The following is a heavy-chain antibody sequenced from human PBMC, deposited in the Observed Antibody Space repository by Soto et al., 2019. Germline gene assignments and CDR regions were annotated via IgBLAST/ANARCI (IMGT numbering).Heavy chain of an antibody. CDR2: INHSGST. V-gene: IGHV4-34*01. Sequence: SETLSLTCAVFGGSFSGYYWSWIRQPPGKGLEWIGEINHSGSTNYNPSLKSRVTISVDTSKNQFSLKLSSVTDADTAVYYCARVIVFLERRSDYYYYYMDVWGKGTTVTVSS. CDR1: GGSFSGYY. D-gene: IGHD3-3*01. J-gene: IGHJ6*03. CDR3: ARVIVFLERRSDYYYYYMDV.